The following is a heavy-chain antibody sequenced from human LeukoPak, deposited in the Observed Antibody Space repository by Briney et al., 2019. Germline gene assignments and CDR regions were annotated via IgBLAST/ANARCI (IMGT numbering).Heavy chain of an antibody. D-gene: IGHD3-22*01. Sequence: GASVKVSCKASGYTFTSYAMNWVRQAPGQGLEWMGWISTNTGNPTYAQGFTGRFVFSMDTSVSTAYVEISSLKAEDTAVYYCARDLRVIVFDFWGQGTMVTVSS. CDR2: ISTNTGNP. CDR1: GYTFTSYA. J-gene: IGHJ3*01. V-gene: IGHV7-4-1*02. CDR3: ARDLRVIVFDF.